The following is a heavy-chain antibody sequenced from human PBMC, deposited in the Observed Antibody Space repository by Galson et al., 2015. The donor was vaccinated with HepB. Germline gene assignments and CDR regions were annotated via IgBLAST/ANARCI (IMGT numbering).Heavy chain of an antibody. Sequence: SLRLSCAASGFTFRSYAMSWVRQAPGRGLEWISGITGKGDSTFYADSVKGRFTVSKDNSNNMLYLQMNSLRAEDAGLYFCAKGYGLFDSWGQGILVTVSS. D-gene: IGHD5-18*01. V-gene: IGHV3-23*01. J-gene: IGHJ5*01. CDR3: AKGYGLFDS. CDR1: GFTFRSYA. CDR2: ITGKGDST.